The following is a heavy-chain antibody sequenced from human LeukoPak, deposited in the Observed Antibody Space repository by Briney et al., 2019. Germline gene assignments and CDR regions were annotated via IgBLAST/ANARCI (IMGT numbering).Heavy chain of an antibody. J-gene: IGHJ3*02. D-gene: IGHD5-18*01. CDR2: IIPILGIA. CDR1: GGTFSSYA. CDR3: AKGYSYVHDAFDI. V-gene: IGHV1-69*04. Sequence: GASVKVSCKASGGTFSSYAISWVRQAPGQGLEWMGRIIPILGIANYAQKFQGRVTITADKSTSTAYMELSSLRSEDTAVYYCAKGYSYVHDAFDIWGQGTMVTVSS.